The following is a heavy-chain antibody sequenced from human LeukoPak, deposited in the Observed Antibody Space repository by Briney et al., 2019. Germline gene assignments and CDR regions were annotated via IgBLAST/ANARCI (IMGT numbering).Heavy chain of an antibody. D-gene: IGHD6-13*01. CDR3: ARSANPGYSSSWAFDY. Sequence: ASVKVSCKASGYTFTGYYMHRVRQAPGQGLEWMGWINPNSGGTNYAQKFQGRVTMTRDTSISTAYMELSRLRSDDTAVYYCARSANPGYSSSWAFDYWGQGTLVTVSS. CDR2: INPNSGGT. J-gene: IGHJ4*02. CDR1: GYTFTGYY. V-gene: IGHV1-2*02.